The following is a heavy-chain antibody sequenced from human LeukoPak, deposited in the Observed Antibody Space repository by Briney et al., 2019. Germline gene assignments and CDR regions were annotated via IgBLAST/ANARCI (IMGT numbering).Heavy chain of an antibody. J-gene: IGHJ4*02. CDR3: AKSGGYGLIDY. CDR2: IYYSGST. CDR1: GGSISSCY. V-gene: IGHV4-59*08. Sequence: SETLSLTCTVSGGSISSCYWSWIRQPPGKVLEWIGYIYYSGSTNYNPSLKSRVTISVDTSKNQFSLKLSSVTAADTAMYYCAKSGGYGLIDYWGQGTRVTVSS. D-gene: IGHD1-26*01.